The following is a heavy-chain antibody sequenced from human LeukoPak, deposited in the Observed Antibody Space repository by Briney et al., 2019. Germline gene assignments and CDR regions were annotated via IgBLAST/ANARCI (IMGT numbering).Heavy chain of an antibody. D-gene: IGHD6-13*01. CDR2: IYYSGST. CDR3: ARTTAAGTYYFDY. CDR1: GGSISSYY. V-gene: IGHV4-59*01. J-gene: IGHJ4*02. Sequence: SVTLSLTCTVSGGSISSYYWSWIRQPPGKGLEWIGYIYYSGSTNYNPSLKSRVTISVDTSKNQFSLKLSSVTAADTAVYYCARTTAAGTYYFDYWGQGTLVTVSS.